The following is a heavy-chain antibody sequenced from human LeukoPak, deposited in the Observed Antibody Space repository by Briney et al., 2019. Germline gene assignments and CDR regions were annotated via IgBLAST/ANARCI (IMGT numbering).Heavy chain of an antibody. CDR3: ARHLRGSATYPIDY. CDR1: GYSFTNYW. V-gene: IGHV5-51*01. Sequence: GESLKISCKGSGYSFTNYWIGWVRQTPGKGLEWMGIFYPGDSDTRYSPFFQGQVTISADKSISTAFLQWSSLKASDTAIYYCARHLRGSATYPIDYWGQGTLVTVSS. CDR2: FYPGDSDT. J-gene: IGHJ4*02. D-gene: IGHD3-10*01.